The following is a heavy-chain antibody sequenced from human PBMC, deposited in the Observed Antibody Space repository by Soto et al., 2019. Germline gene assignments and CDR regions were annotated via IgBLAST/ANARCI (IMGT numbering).Heavy chain of an antibody. J-gene: IGHJ6*02. CDR3: AGSYFEEGGMDV. Sequence: PGGSLRLSCAASGFTFSDYYMSWIRQAPGKGLEWVAYISNSGSTICYADSVKGRFTLSRDNAKNTLYLQMNSLRAEDTAVYYCAGSYFEEGGMDVWGQGTTVTVSS. CDR2: ISNSGSTI. CDR1: GFTFSDYY. D-gene: IGHD1-26*01. V-gene: IGHV3-11*04.